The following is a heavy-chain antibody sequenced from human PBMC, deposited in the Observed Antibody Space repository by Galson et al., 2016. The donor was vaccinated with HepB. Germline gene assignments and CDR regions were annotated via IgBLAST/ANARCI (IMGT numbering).Heavy chain of an antibody. CDR3: ANEIRPNDY. CDR1: GFTFSSNW. Sequence: SLRLSCAASGFTFSSNWMSWVRQAPGKGLEWVANIKQDGTEKYYVDSVKGRFTVSRDNAKNTLYLQMNSLRVEDTAVYYCANEIRPNDYWGQGTLVTVSS. V-gene: IGHV3-7*05. CDR2: IKQDGTEK. J-gene: IGHJ4*02.